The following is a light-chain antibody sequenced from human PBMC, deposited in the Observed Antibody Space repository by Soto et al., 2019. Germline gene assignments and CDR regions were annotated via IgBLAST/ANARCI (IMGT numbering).Light chain of an antibody. CDR1: QSVLYSSNNKNY. CDR2: WAS. J-gene: IGKJ4*01. CDR3: QQYYNTPLT. V-gene: IGKV4-1*01. Sequence: DIVMTQSPDSLAVSLGERATINCKSSQSVLYSSNNKNYLAWYQQKPGHPPKLLIYWASTRESGVPDRFSGSGSGTDFTLTISSLQAEDVAVYYCQQYYNTPLTFGGGTEVEIK.